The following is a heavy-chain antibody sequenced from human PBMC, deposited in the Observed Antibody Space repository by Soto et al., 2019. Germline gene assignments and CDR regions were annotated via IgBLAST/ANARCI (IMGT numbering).Heavy chain of an antibody. J-gene: IGHJ4*02. CDR3: ARDQGGGGSFYI. CDR1: GYAITGYG. D-gene: IGHD2-15*01. V-gene: IGHV1-18*01. Sequence: GVLLNVYRKTSGYAITGYGGSWLRQATGQGLEWMGWISAYNGNTNYAQKLLGRVTMTTDTSTSTAYMELRSLRSDDTAVYYCARDQGGGGSFYICGEGTLGTGSS. CDR2: ISAYNGNT.